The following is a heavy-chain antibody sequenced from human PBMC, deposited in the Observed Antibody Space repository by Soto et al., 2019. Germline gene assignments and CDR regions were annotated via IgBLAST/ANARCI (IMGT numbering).Heavy chain of an antibody. CDR3: AKGRGGKTVANFGMDV. D-gene: IGHD3-16*01. Sequence: ASVKVSCKASGYTFTSYGISWVRQAPGQGLEWMGWISAYNGNTNYAQKLQGRVTMTTDTSTSTAYMELSSLRSDDTAVYYCAKGRGGKTVANFGMDVWGQGVTVTVSS. CDR1: GYTFTSYG. V-gene: IGHV1-18*04. CDR2: ISAYNGNT. J-gene: IGHJ6*02.